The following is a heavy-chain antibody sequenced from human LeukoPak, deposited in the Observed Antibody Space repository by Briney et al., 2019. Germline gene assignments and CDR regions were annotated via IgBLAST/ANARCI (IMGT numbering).Heavy chain of an antibody. J-gene: IGHJ3*02. CDR1: GESFSGYY. V-gene: IGHV4-34*01. CDR2: VNHSGNT. D-gene: IGHD2-2*02. Sequence: SETLSLTCAVYGESFSGYYWTWIRQPPGKGLEWIGVVNHSGNTNYNPFLKSRVTISVDASKNQFSLKLSSVTAADTAVYYCARESAQYQLLYSGYAFDIWGQGTMVTVSS. CDR3: ARESAQYQLLYSGYAFDI.